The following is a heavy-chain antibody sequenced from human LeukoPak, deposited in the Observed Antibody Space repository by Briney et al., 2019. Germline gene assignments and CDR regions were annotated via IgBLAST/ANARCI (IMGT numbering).Heavy chain of an antibody. CDR3: TMTTVTTRYFQH. CDR2: IRSKANSYAT. V-gene: IGHV3-73*01. CDR1: GFTFSGSA. J-gene: IGHJ1*01. Sequence: GGSLKLSCAASGFTFSGSAMHWVRQASGKGLEWVGRIRSKANSYATAYAASVKGRFTISRDDSKNTAYLQMNSLKTEDTAMYYCTMTTVTTRYFQHWGQGTLVTVSS. D-gene: IGHD4-17*01.